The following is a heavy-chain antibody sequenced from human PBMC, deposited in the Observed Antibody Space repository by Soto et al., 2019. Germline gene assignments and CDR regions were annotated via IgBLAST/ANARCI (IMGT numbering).Heavy chain of an antibody. CDR1: GGTFSSYA. V-gene: IGHV1-69*01. D-gene: IGHD4-4*01. CDR3: ARRLPGNPPSHTRYYYYGMDV. Sequence: QVQLVQSGAEVKKPGSSVKVSCKASGGTFSSYAISWVRQAPGQGLEWMGGIIPIFGTANYAQKFQGRVTITADESTSTAYMELSSLRSEDTAVYYCARRLPGNPPSHTRYYYYGMDVWGQGTTVTVSS. J-gene: IGHJ6*02. CDR2: IIPIFGTA.